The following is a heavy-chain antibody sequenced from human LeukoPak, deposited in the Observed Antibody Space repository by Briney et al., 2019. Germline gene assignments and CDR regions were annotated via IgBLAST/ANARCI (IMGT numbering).Heavy chain of an antibody. Sequence: GESLKISCKGSGYSFTTYWIVWVHQMPGKGLEWMGIIYPRDSDTRYSPSFQGQVTISADKSISTAYLQWSSLKASDTAMYYCASGSSGYTYNNWFDPWGQGTLVTVSS. CDR1: GYSFTTYW. V-gene: IGHV5-51*07. CDR2: IYPRDSDT. D-gene: IGHD5-18*01. CDR3: ASGSSGYTYNNWFDP. J-gene: IGHJ5*02.